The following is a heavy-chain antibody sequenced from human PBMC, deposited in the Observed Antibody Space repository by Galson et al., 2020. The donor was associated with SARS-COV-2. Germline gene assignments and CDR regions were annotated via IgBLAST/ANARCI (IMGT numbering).Heavy chain of an antibody. CDR2: IYYSGST. Sequence: ASETLSLTCTVSGGSISSSSYYWGRIRQPPGKGLVWNGSIYYSGSTYYNPSLKSRVTISVDTSKNQFSLKLSSVTAADTAVYYCATELLSMMPSYYGMDVWGQGTTVIVSS. J-gene: IGHJ6*02. CDR1: GGSISSSSYY. V-gene: IGHV4-39*07. D-gene: IGHD2-15*01. CDR3: ATELLSMMPSYYGMDV.